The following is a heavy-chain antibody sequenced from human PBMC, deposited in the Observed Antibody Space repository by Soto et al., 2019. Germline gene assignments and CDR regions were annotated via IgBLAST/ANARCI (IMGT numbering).Heavy chain of an antibody. CDR3: ARDIRGYDILTGYIHYYYYYSGMDV. D-gene: IGHD3-9*01. V-gene: IGHV1-18*01. J-gene: IGHJ6*02. Sequence: ASVKVSCKASGYTFTSYGISWVRQAPGQGLEWMGWISAYNGNTNYAQKLQGRVTMTTDTSTSTAYMELRSLRSDDTAAYYCARDIRGYDILTGYIHYYYYYSGMDVWGQGTTVTVSS. CDR1: GYTFTSYG. CDR2: ISAYNGNT.